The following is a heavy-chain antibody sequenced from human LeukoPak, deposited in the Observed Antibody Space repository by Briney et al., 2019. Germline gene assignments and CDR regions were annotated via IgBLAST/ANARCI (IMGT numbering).Heavy chain of an antibody. Sequence: GASVKVSCKTSGYTFTSFDINWVRQATGQGLEWIGWMNPNSGNTGLSQKFQGRVTMTRDTSISTAYMELSSLRSDDTAIYYCASYYGYASWGQGTLVTVSP. J-gene: IGHJ5*02. CDR2: MNPNSGNT. CDR1: GYTFTSFD. D-gene: IGHD3-16*01. CDR3: ASYYGYAS. V-gene: IGHV1-8*01.